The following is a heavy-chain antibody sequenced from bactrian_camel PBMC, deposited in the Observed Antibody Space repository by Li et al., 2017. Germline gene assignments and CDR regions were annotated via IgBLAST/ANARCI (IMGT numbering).Heavy chain of an antibody. J-gene: IGHJ4*01. Sequence: HVQLVESGGGSVQTGGSLTLSCTASGYTDTYYAIAWFRQRPGQEREGIAAICNGEETTEYADSVKGRFTISRDNPRNILNLQMNNLKPEDTAMYYCAANKPPCYYGLEVGRFAYRVQGTQVTVS. CDR2: ICNGEETT. V-gene: IGHV3S63*01. CDR1: GYTDTYYA. CDR3: AANKPPCYYGLEVGRFAY. D-gene: IGHD1*01.